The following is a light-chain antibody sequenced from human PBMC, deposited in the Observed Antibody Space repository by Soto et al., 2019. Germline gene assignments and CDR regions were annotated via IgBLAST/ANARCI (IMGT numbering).Light chain of an antibody. CDR1: SSDVAGSNH. CDR3: SSSTTIGTRV. Sequence: QSALTQPASVSGSPGQSITISCTGTSSDVAGSNHVSWYQQHQGRVPKLLIYAVTNRPSGVSNRFSGSQSDSTASLTISGLQAEDDADYYCSSSTTIGTRVFGTGTKLTVL. J-gene: IGLJ1*01. CDR2: AVT. V-gene: IGLV2-14*01.